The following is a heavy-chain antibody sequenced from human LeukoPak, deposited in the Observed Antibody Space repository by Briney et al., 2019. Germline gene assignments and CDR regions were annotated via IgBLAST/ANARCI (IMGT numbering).Heavy chain of an antibody. CDR1: GGSISSSSYY. J-gene: IGHJ5*02. Sequence: SGTLSLTCPVSGGSISSSSYYWGWIRQPPGKGLEWIGSIYYSGSTYYNPSLKSRVTISVDTSKNQFSLKLSSVTAADTAVYYCAGQRLYCSSTSCYGWFDPWGQGTLVTVSS. CDR2: IYYSGST. CDR3: AGQRLYCSSTSCYGWFDP. D-gene: IGHD2-2*01. V-gene: IGHV4-39*07.